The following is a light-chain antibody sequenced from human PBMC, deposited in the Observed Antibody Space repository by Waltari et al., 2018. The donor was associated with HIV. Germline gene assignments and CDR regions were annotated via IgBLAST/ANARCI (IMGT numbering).Light chain of an antibody. V-gene: IGKV3-11*01. CDR2: AAS. J-gene: IGKJ5*01. CDR3: QQRTNWPPSIT. CDR1: QSVSSY. Sequence: EIVLTQSPATLSLSPGEGATLSCRASQSVSSYLAWYQQKPGQAPRLLIYAASKRATGIPARFSGSGSGTDFTLTISSLEPEDFAVYYCQQRTNWPPSITFGQGTRLEIK.